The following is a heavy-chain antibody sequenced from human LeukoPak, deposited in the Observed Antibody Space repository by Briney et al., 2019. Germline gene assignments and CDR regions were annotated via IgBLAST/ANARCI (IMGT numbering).Heavy chain of an antibody. V-gene: IGHV1-2*02. J-gene: IGHJ4*02. CDR1: RYTFTGYY. D-gene: IGHD1-14*01. CDR3: ARDRQHRYPHEPFDY. Sequence: ASVKVSCKASRYTFTGYYIHWVRQAPGQGLEWMGWINPVSGDTFYAQKFQGRVTMTRDTSISSAYMEVNRLRSEDTAVYYCARDRQHRYPHEPFDYWGQGTLVTVSS. CDR2: INPVSGDT.